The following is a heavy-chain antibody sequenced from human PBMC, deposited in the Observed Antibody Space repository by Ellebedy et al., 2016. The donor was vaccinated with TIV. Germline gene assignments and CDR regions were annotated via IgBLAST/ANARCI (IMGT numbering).Heavy chain of an antibody. Sequence: PGGSLRLSCAASGFSFRSYWMGWVRQAPGKGLEWVANIYQDGSGRYYVDSVKGRFTISRDNANNLLFLQMNSLRAEDTAVYYCARRGSYGDYAVQVNSWFDTWGQGTLVAVSS. J-gene: IGHJ5*02. CDR1: GFSFRSYW. V-gene: IGHV3-7*01. D-gene: IGHD4-17*01. CDR2: IYQDGSGR. CDR3: ARRGSYGDYAVQVNSWFDT.